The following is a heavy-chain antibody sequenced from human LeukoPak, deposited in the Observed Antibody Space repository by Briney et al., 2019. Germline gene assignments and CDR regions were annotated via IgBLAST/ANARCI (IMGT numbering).Heavy chain of an antibody. V-gene: IGHV4-39*01. Sequence: SETLSLTCTVSGGSISSSSYYWGWIRQPPGKGLEWIGSIYYSGSTYYNPSLKSRVTISVDTSKNQFSLKLSSVTAADTAVYYCARFVPVAATAHNWFDPWGQGTLVTVSS. CDR1: GGSISSSSYY. J-gene: IGHJ5*02. CDR3: ARFVPVAATAHNWFDP. CDR2: IYYSGST. D-gene: IGHD2-15*01.